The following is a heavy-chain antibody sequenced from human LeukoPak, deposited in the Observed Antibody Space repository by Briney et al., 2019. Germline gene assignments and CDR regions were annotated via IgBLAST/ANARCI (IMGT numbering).Heavy chain of an antibody. CDR1: GFTFSNFA. D-gene: IGHD3-22*01. CDR3: AKRGGFDSSGYYQPPEDY. CDR2: ISGSGLGT. Sequence: PGGSLRLSCVTSGFTFSNFAISWVRQAPGKGLEWVSAISGSGLGTYYAVSVKGRFTISRDNSKNTVYLQMNGLSAEDTAIYYCAKRGGFDSSGYYQPPEDYWGQGTLVTVSS. J-gene: IGHJ4*02. V-gene: IGHV3-23*01.